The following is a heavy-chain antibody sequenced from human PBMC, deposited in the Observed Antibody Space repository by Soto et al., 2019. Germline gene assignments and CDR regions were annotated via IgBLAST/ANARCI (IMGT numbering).Heavy chain of an antibody. CDR3: ARKSGYSGYVEYAQDYFDY. CDR1: GGSISSSSYY. Sequence: SETLSLTCTVSGGSISSSSYYWGWIRQPPGKGLEWIGSIYYSGSTYYNPSLKSRVTISVDTSKNQFSLKLSSVTAADKAVYYCARKSGYSGYVEYAQDYFDYWGQGTLVTVS. V-gene: IGHV4-39*01. CDR2: IYYSGST. D-gene: IGHD5-12*01. J-gene: IGHJ4*02.